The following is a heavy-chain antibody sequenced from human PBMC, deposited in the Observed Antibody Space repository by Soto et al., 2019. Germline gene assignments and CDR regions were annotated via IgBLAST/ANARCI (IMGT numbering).Heavy chain of an antibody. CDR1: GYTFTSYY. V-gene: IGHV1-46*01. D-gene: IGHD3-22*01. CDR2: INPSGGST. Sequence: ASVKVSCKASGYTFTSYYMHWLRLAPGQGLEWMGIINPSGGSTSYAQKFQGRVTMTRDTSTSTVYMELSSLRSEDTAVYYCASYDSGGTNAFDIWGQGTMVTVSS. J-gene: IGHJ3*02. CDR3: ASYDSGGTNAFDI.